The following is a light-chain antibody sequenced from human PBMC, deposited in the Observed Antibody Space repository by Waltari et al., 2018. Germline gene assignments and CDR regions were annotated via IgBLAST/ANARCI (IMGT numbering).Light chain of an antibody. CDR2: DVS. V-gene: IGLV2-14*03. CDR3: CSYTSDSTYV. CDR1: SSDIDIYNY. J-gene: IGLJ1*01. Sequence: QSALTQPASVSGSPGQSITISCTRPSSDIDIYNYVSWYTQHPGKAPKILIYDVSNRPSGVSDRFSGSKSVNTASLTISGLQAEDEADYYCCSYTSDSTYVFGTGTKVTVL.